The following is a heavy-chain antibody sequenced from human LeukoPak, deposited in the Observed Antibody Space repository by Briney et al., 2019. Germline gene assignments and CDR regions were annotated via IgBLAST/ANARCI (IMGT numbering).Heavy chain of an antibody. CDR2: XXAYKGXT. CDR1: GXXXXXXX. J-gene: IGHJ2*01. Sequence: ASVKVSCKASGXXXXXXXXXXVXXXXXXXXXXXXXXXAYKGXTNYAQKFQGRVTMTTDTSTSTAYMDLRSLTSDDTAVYYCARTLGGNNVDRATGFDLWGRGTLVTVSS. D-gene: IGHD5-24*01. V-gene: IGHV1-18*01. CDR3: ARTLGGNNVDRATGFDL.